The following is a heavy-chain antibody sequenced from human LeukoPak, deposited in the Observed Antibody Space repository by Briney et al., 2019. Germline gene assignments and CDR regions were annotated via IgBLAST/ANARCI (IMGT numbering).Heavy chain of an antibody. J-gene: IGHJ4*02. CDR3: AKDNSDWGFDY. CDR1: GFTFSSYD. V-gene: IGHV3-9*03. CDR2: ISWNSGSI. D-gene: IGHD3/OR15-3a*01. Sequence: GGSLRLSCAASGFTFSSYDMTWVRQAPGKGLEWVSGISWNSGSIGYADSVKGRFTISRDNAKNSLYLQMNSLRAEDMALYYCAKDNSDWGFDYWGQGTLVTVSS.